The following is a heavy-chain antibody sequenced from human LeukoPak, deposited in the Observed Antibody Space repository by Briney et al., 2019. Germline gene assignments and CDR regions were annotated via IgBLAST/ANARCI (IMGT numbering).Heavy chain of an antibody. D-gene: IGHD2-2*01. CDR2: ISGSGGST. CDR1: GFTFSSYA. V-gene: IGHV3-23*01. CDR3: ANRGKYCSSTSCLGSAQVDY. J-gene: IGHJ4*02. Sequence: GGSLRLSCAASGFTFSSYAMSWVRQAPGKGLEWVSTISGSGGSTYYADSVKGRFTISRDNSKNTLYLQVNSLRAEDTAVYFCANRGKYCSSTSCLGSAQVDYWGQGTLVTVSS.